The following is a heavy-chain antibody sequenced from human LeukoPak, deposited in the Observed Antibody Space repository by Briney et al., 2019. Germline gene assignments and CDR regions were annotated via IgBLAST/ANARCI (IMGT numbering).Heavy chain of an antibody. Sequence: GGSLRLSCAVSGFTFSNYAMSWVRQAPGKGLEWVSAISGRGGSTYYADSVKGRFTISRDNSKSTLYLQMNSLRAEDTAVYYCAKDKYNFWSGSNYYYMDVWGKGTTVTVSS. D-gene: IGHD3-3*01. CDR1: GFTFSNYA. CDR3: AKDKYNFWSGSNYYYMDV. V-gene: IGHV3-23*01. J-gene: IGHJ6*03. CDR2: ISGRGGST.